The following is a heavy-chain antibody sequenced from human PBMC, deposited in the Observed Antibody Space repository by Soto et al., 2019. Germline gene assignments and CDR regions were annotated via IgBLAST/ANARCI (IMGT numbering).Heavy chain of an antibody. CDR1: GASFSDYY. D-gene: IGHD3-10*01. V-gene: IGHV4-34*01. CDR3: VRGGLRGLYYFDY. CDR2: INHRGTS. J-gene: IGHJ4*02. Sequence: KPSETLSLTCAVYGASFSDYYWNWIRQSPGKGLEWIGQINHRGTSNYNPSLKSRVTISIDTSQNQFSLRLSSLTAADTAVYYCVRGGLRGLYYFDYWGQGTPVTVSS.